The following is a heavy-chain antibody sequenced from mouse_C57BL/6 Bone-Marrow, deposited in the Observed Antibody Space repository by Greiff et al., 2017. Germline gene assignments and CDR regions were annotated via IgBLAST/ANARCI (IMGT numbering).Heavy chain of an antibody. CDR2: ISSGGSYT. J-gene: IGHJ2*01. CDR1: GFTFSSYG. D-gene: IGHD1-1*01. Sequence: EVKLMESGGDLVKPGGSLKLSCAASGFTFSSYGLSWVRQTPDKRLEWVATISSGGSYTYYPDSVKGRFTIFRDNAKNTLYLQMSSLKSEDTAMYYCARPTTVVAYYFDYWGQGTTLTVSS. CDR3: ARPTTVVAYYFDY. V-gene: IGHV5-6*01.